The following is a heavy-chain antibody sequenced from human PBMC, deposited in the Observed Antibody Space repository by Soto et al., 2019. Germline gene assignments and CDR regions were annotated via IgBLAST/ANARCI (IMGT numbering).Heavy chain of an antibody. J-gene: IGHJ6*02. CDR1: GGTFSSYA. D-gene: IGHD2-2*01. Sequence: SVKVSCKASGGTFSSYAISWVRQAPGQGLEWMGGIIPIFGTANYAQKFQGGVTITADESTSTAYMELSSLRSEDTAVYYCARDFWYPACDIVVVPAAMCYYGMDVWGQGTTVTVSS. CDR2: IIPIFGTA. CDR3: ARDFWYPACDIVVVPAAMCYYGMDV. V-gene: IGHV1-69*13.